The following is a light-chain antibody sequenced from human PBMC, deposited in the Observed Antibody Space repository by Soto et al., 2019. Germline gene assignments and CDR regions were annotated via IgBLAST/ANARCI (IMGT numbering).Light chain of an antibody. CDR2: DAS. J-gene: IGKJ5*01. V-gene: IGKV3-20*01. CDR1: QSVSSGY. Sequence: IQLQQSPGTLFLSPGERAALSCCAFQSVSSGYLGWCQQKPGQAPRLLIYDASIRATCFPDRFSGSGSGADFTLTISRREPEDFALYYCQQYGSPRQITFGQGTRLEIK. CDR3: QQYGSPRQIT.